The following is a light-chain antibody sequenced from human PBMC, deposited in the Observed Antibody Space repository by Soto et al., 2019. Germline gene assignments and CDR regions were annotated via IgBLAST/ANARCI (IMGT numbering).Light chain of an antibody. CDR3: CSYAGSNWGYV. CDR2: KVS. V-gene: IGLV2-23*02. Sequence: QSALTQSASLSGSPGQSITISCTGTSSDIGNYHLVSWYQHQSGKAPKLIIYKVSQWPSGVSDRFSASKSGNTASLTISGLQAEDEADYYCCSYAGSNWGYVFGTGTKVTVL. J-gene: IGLJ1*01. CDR1: SSDIGNYHL.